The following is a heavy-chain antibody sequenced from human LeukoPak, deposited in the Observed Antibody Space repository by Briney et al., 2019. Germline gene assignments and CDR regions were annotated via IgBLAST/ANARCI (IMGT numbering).Heavy chain of an antibody. CDR3: ARASVLLSADY. J-gene: IGHJ4*02. V-gene: IGHV4-59*01. Sequence: SETLSLTCTVSGGFITSSFYWSWIRPSPGKGLEWIGYIYNSGGTKYNPSLKRRLTISVDTSKNQFSLNLTSVTAADTAVYYCARASVLLSADYWGQGTLVTVSS. D-gene: IGHD3-16*01. CDR2: IYNSGGT. CDR1: GGFITSSFY.